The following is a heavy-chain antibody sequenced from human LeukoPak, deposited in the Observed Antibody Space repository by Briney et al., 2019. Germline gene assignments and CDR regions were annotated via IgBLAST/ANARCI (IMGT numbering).Heavy chain of an antibody. D-gene: IGHD6-19*01. Sequence: SETLSLTCAVSGGSISSSNWWSWVRQPPGKGLEWIGEIYHSGSTNYNPSLKSRVTISADKSKNQFSLKLSSVTAADTAVYYCGGSGWYVGAFDIWGQGTMVTVSS. CDR2: IYHSGST. CDR1: GGSISSSNW. V-gene: IGHV4-4*02. CDR3: GGSGWYVGAFDI. J-gene: IGHJ3*02.